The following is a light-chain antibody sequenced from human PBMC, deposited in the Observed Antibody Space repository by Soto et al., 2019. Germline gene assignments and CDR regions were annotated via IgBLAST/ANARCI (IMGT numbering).Light chain of an antibody. Sequence: DIQMTQSPSSPSASVGDRVTITCRASQSISSYLNWYQQKPGKAPKLLIYAASSLQSGVPSRFSGSGSGTDFTLTISSLQPEDFATYYCQQVNVYPSTFGGGTKVDIK. CDR1: QSISSY. J-gene: IGKJ4*01. V-gene: IGKV1-39*01. CDR3: QQVNVYPST. CDR2: AAS.